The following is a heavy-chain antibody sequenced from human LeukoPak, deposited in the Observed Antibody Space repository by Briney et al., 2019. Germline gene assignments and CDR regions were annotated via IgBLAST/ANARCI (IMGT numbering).Heavy chain of an antibody. CDR1: GYTLTELS. CDR3: ARDPVNGYSYVYFDY. V-gene: IGHV1-24*01. Sequence: ASVKVSFKVSGYTLTELSMHWVRQAPGKGLEWMGGFDPEDGETIYAQKFQGRVTMTEDTSTDTAYMELSSLRSEDTAVYYCARDPVNGYSYVYFDYWGQGTLVTVSS. J-gene: IGHJ4*02. D-gene: IGHD5-18*01. CDR2: FDPEDGET.